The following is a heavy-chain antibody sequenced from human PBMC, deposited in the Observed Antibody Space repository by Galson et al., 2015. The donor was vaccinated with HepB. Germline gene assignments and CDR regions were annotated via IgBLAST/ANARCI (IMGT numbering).Heavy chain of an antibody. D-gene: IGHD1-26*01. CDR3: ARDRDSGSYRVAIDY. V-gene: IGHV3-30-3*01. CDR1: GFTFSSYA. CDR2: ISYDGSNK. Sequence: SLRLSCAASGFTFSSYAMHWVRQAPGKGLGWVAVISYDGSNKYYADSVKGRFTISRDNSKNTLYLQMNSLRAEDTAVYYCARDRDSGSYRVAIDYWGQGTLVTVSS. J-gene: IGHJ4*02.